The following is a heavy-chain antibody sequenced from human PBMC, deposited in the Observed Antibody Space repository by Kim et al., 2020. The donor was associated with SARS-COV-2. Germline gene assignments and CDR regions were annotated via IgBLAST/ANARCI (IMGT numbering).Heavy chain of an antibody. CDR3: ARGSVATIESYGSYAYYYYYGMDV. Sequence: ASVKVSCKASGYTFTGYYMHWVRQAPGQGLEWMGWINPNSGGTNYAQKFQGRVTMTRDTSISTAYMELSRLRSDDTAVYYCARGSVATIESYGSYAYYYYYGMDVWGQGTTVTVSS. CDR1: GYTFTGYY. V-gene: IGHV1-2*02. CDR2: INPNSGGT. D-gene: IGHD5-12*01. J-gene: IGHJ6*02.